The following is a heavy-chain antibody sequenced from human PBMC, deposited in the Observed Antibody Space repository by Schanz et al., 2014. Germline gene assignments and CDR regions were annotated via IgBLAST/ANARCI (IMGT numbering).Heavy chain of an antibody. V-gene: IGHV3-30-3*02. CDR1: GFTFHTYD. J-gene: IGHJ4*02. D-gene: IGHD3-10*01. Sequence: QVQLVESGGGVVQPGGSLRLSCAASGFTFHTYDMHWVRQAPGKGLEWVAQISHDGHRDFYADSVKGRFTISRDNSKDTLYLQMSGLTPEDTAVYYCARGPIPIQGVPMDFWGQGTLVTVSS. CDR2: ISHDGHRD. CDR3: ARGPIPIQGVPMDF.